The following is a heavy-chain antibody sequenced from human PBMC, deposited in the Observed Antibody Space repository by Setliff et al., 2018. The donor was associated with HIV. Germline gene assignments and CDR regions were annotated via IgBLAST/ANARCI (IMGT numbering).Heavy chain of an antibody. J-gene: IGHJ6*02. CDR2: ISGFNAKT. Sequence: ASVKVSCKASGYNFNTYGVSWVRQAPGQGPEWMGWISGFNAKTLYAPKFQDRVTLTTDTSTTTAHMELSRLRSDDTAVYYCARDLRDGFEEWFSTLDDGMDVWGQGTTVTVSS. D-gene: IGHD3-3*01. CDR1: GYNFNTYG. CDR3: ARDLRDGFEEWFSTLDDGMDV. V-gene: IGHV1-18*01.